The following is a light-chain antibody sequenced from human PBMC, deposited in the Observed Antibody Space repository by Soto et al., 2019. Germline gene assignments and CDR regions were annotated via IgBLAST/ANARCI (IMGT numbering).Light chain of an antibody. CDR1: QSINTN. V-gene: IGKV3-15*01. J-gene: IGKJ3*01. Sequence: DIVMTQSPATLSVSPGERATLSCRASQSINTNLAWYQQKPGQAPRLLIYGASTRATVIPVRFSGSGSGTEFTLTISGLQADDFAVYYCQQYHHGPPKVTFGPGTRVDI. CDR2: GAS. CDR3: QQYHHGPPKVT.